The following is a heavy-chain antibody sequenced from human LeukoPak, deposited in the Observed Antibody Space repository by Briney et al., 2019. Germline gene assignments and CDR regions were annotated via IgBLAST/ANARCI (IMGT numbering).Heavy chain of an antibody. J-gene: IGHJ6*02. Sequence: ASVKVSCKATGYTFTGYYMHWVRQAPGQGLEWMGWINPNSGGTNYAQKFQGRVTMTRDTSISTAYMELSRLRSDDTAVYYCARGGPPPYYYYYGMDVWGQGTTVTVSS. CDR3: ARGGPPPYYYYYGMDV. V-gene: IGHV1-2*02. CDR2: INPNSGGT. CDR1: GYTFTGYY.